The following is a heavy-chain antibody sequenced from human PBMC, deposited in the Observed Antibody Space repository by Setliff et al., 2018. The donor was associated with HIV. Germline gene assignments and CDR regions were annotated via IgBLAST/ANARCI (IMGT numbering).Heavy chain of an antibody. J-gene: IGHJ6*03. V-gene: IGHV1-46*01. CDR2: INPSGGST. D-gene: IGHD4-4*01. Sequence: ASVKVSCKASGYNFTSYAMHWVRQAPGQRLEWMGRINPSGGSTSYAQKFQGRVTMTRNTSISTAYMDLSSLRSEDTAVYYCARDAFDYTAYYYSYMDVWGKGTTVTVSS. CDR1: GYNFTSYA. CDR3: ARDAFDYTAYYYSYMDV.